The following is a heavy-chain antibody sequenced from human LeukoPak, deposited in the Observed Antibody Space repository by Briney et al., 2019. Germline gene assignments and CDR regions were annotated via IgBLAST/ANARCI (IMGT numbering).Heavy chain of an antibody. V-gene: IGHV4-4*07. Sequence: PSETLSLTCTVSGGSINFYYWSWIRQPAGKGLEWIGRIYSTGSTNYSPSLKSRVTMSVDKSKNQFSLNLSSVTAADTVVYYCARGIADPYSFDSWGQGTLVTVSS. D-gene: IGHD6-13*01. J-gene: IGHJ4*02. CDR3: ARGIADPYSFDS. CDR1: GGSINFYY. CDR2: IYSTGST.